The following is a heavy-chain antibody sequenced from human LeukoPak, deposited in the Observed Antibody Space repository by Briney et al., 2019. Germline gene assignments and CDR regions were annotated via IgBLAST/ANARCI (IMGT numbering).Heavy chain of an antibody. Sequence: GGSLRLSCAASAFTFSSYTMNWVRQAPGKGLEWVSSISSSSSYIHYVDSVKGRFTISRDNAKNSLYLQMNSLRAEDTAVYYCARDQGGVGYWGQGTLVTVSA. D-gene: IGHD3-16*01. CDR3: ARDQGGVGY. V-gene: IGHV3-21*01. J-gene: IGHJ4*02. CDR1: AFTFSSYT. CDR2: ISSSSSYI.